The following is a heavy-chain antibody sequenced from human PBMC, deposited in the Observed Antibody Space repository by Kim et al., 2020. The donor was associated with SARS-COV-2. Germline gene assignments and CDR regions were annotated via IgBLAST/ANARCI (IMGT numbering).Heavy chain of an antibody. J-gene: IGHJ5*02. V-gene: IGHV4-4*07. CDR1: GDSISRYY. CDR3: ARGGFGGAVVESRAPIYNWLDP. D-gene: IGHD3-10*01. Sequence: SETLSLTCTVSGDSISRYYWNWIRQPAGKGLEWIGRIYIGGGTNHNASLKRRVTMSVDASKNQLSLRLTSVTAADTAVYYCARGGFGGAVVESRAPIYNWLDPWGQGILVSVSS. CDR2: IYIGGGT.